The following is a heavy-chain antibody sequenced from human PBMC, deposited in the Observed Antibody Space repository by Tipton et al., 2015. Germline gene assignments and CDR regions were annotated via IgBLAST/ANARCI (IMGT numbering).Heavy chain of an antibody. CDR2: IRSKANSYAT. V-gene: IGHV3-73*01. CDR3: ARDRAWGMTYGMDV. CDR1: GFTFSGSA. J-gene: IGHJ6*02. Sequence: GSLRLSCAASGFTFSGSAMHWVRQASGKGLEWVGRIRSKANSYATAYAASVKGRFTISRDDSKNTAYLQMNSLRTEDTAVYYCARDRAWGMTYGMDVWGPGTTVTVSS. D-gene: IGHD2-8*02.